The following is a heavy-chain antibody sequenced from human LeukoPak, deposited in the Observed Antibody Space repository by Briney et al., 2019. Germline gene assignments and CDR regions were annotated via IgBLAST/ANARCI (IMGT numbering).Heavy chain of an antibody. CDR3: ATGTNGLYGSNRFQGYFDD. V-gene: IGHV1-2*04. CDR1: GYTFTGYY. D-gene: IGHD6-13*01. CDR2: INPNSGGT. J-gene: IGHJ4*02. Sequence: ASVKVSCKASGYTFTGYYMHWVRQAPGQGLEWMGWINPNSGGTNYAQKFQGWVTMTRDTSISTAYMELSRLRPDDTAVYYCATGTNGLYGSNRFQGYFDDWGQGTLVTVLS.